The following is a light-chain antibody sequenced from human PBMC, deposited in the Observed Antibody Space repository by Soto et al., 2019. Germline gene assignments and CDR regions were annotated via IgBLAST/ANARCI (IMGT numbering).Light chain of an antibody. J-gene: IGLJ1*01. CDR1: SSDVGGYNS. CDR3: SSLTTSSTYV. Sequence: QSALSQPASVSGSPGQSITISCTGTSSDVGGYNSLSWYQQHPGKVPKLMIYDVNNRPSGVSYRFSGSKSGNTASLTISGLQAEDEADYYCSSLTTSSTYVFGSGTRSPS. CDR2: DVN. V-gene: IGLV2-14*01.